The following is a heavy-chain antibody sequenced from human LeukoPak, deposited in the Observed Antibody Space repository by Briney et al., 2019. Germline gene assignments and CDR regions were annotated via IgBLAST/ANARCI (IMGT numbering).Heavy chain of an antibody. CDR1: GFTFSSYG. J-gene: IGHJ3*02. V-gene: IGHV3-30*02. Sequence: GGSLRLSCAASGFTFSSYGMHWVRPAPGKGLEWVAFIRYDGSNKYYADSVKGRFTISRDNSKNTLYLQMNSLRAEDTAVYYCAKALYYGDSSSGIWGQGTMVTVSS. CDR2: IRYDGSNK. D-gene: IGHD4-17*01. CDR3: AKALYYGDSSSGI.